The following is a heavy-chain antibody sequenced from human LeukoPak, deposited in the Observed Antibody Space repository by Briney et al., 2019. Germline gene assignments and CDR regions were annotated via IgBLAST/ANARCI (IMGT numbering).Heavy chain of an antibody. CDR3: ARDSVSIAARRPFDY. V-gene: IGHV3-23*01. J-gene: IGHJ4*02. Sequence: GGSLRLSCAASGFTFSSYAMSWVRQAPGKGLEWVSAISGSGDSTYYEDSVKGRFAISRDNSKNTLYLQMNSLRAEDTAVYYCARDSVSIAARRPFDYWGQGTLVTVSS. CDR2: ISGSGDST. CDR1: GFTFSSYA. D-gene: IGHD6-6*01.